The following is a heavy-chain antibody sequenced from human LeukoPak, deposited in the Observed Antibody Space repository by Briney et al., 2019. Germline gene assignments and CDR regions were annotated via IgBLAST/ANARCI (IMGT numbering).Heavy chain of an antibody. V-gene: IGHV3-64D*06. CDR3: VKTTSGSYSPFDS. Sequence: GGSLRLSCSASGFTFSSYAMHWVRQAPGKGLGYVSAISSNGGSTYYADSVKGRFTISRDNSKNTLYLQISSLRAEDTAVYYCVKTTSGSYSPFDSWGQGTLVTVSS. CDR1: GFTFSSYA. D-gene: IGHD1-26*01. J-gene: IGHJ4*02. CDR2: ISSNGGST.